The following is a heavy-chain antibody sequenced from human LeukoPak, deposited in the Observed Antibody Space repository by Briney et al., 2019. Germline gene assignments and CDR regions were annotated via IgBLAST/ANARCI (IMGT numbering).Heavy chain of an antibody. CDR3: ARVVVGSLPYFDY. V-gene: IGHV4-59*01. D-gene: IGHD1-26*01. J-gene: IGHJ4*02. CDR1: GGSISSYY. Sequence: PSETLSLTCTVSGGSISSYYWSWNRQPPGKGLEWIGYIYYSGSTNYNPSLKSRVTISVDTSKNQFSLKLSSVTAADTAVYYCARVVVGSLPYFDYWGQGTLVTVSS. CDR2: IYYSGST.